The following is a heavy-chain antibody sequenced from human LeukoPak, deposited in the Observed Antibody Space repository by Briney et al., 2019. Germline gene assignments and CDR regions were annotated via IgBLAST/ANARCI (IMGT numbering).Heavy chain of an antibody. CDR1: GFTFSGSA. CDR2: IRSKANSYAT. J-gene: IGHJ4*02. Sequence: TGGSLRLSCAASGFTFSGSAMHWVRQASGKGLEWVGRIRSKANSYATAYAASVKGGFTISRDDSKNTAYLQMNSLKTEDTAVYYCTTTYYYDSSGYDWGQGTLVTVSS. CDR3: TTTYYYDSSGYD. D-gene: IGHD3-22*01. V-gene: IGHV3-73*01.